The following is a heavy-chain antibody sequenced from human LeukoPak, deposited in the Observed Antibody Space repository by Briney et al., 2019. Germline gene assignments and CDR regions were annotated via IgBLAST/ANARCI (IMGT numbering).Heavy chain of an antibody. CDR3: VKYSSGWYYDY. CDR2: INDNGRST. Sequence: SLRLSCSASGFTFSKYAMHWVRQAPGKGLEYVSAINDNGRSTYYADSVKGRFSISRDNSKSTLYLQMSSLRTEDTAVHYCVKYSSGWYYDYWGQGTLVTVSS. V-gene: IGHV3-64D*09. D-gene: IGHD6-19*01. CDR1: GFTFSKYA. J-gene: IGHJ4*02.